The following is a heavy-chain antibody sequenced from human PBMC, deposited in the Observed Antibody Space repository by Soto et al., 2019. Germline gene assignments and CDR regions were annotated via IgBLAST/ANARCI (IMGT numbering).Heavy chain of an antibody. Sequence: QVQLVQSGAEVKKPGASVKVSCKASGYTFTSYGISWVRQAPGQGLECMGWISSYNGNTKSAQKLQGRVTMTTDTPTTTSYMVLRWPRFDDTAVYSCARGLTPQDYWGQGTLVTVSS. CDR1: GYTFTSYG. CDR2: ISSYNGNT. J-gene: IGHJ4*02. CDR3: ARGLTPQDY. V-gene: IGHV1-18*01.